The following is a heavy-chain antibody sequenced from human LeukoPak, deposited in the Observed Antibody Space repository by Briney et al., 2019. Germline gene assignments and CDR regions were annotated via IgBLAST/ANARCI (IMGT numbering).Heavy chain of an antibody. CDR1: GGSISSSNW. CDR2: IHHSGST. Sequence: SGTLSLTCAVSGGSISSSNWWSWVRQPPGKGLEWIGEIHHSGSTNYNPSLKSRVTISVDKSKNQFSLKLSSVTAADTAVYYCAREMDDILTRYFDYWGQGTLVTVSS. D-gene: IGHD3-9*01. CDR3: AREMDDILTRYFDY. V-gene: IGHV4-4*02. J-gene: IGHJ4*02.